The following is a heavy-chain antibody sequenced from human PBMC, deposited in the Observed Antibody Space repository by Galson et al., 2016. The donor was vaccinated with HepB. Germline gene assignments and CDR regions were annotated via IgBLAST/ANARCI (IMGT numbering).Heavy chain of an antibody. J-gene: IGHJ6*02. CDR3: ARDDSGGWYDFHYGMDV. D-gene: IGHD6-19*01. CDR2: IYYSGRT. V-gene: IGHV4-59*01. CDR1: GASISGYY. Sequence: ETLSLSCTVSGASISGYYLSWIRQPPGKGLEWIGYIYYSGRTNYNPSLKSRVTISVDTSKHQFSLKLSSVTAADTAVYYCARDDSGGWYDFHYGMDVWGQGTTVTVSS.